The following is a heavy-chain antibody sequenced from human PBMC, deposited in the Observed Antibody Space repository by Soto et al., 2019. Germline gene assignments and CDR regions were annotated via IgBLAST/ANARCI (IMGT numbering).Heavy chain of an antibody. CDR1: GYTFTSYG. J-gene: IGHJ4*02. CDR3: ARVGTWIQLWRYFDY. V-gene: IGHV1-18*01. Sequence: GASVKVSCKASGYTFTSYGISWVRQAPGQGREWMGWISAYHGNTNYAQKLQGRVTMTTDTSTSTAYMELRSLTSDDTAVYYCARVGTWIQLWRYFDYWGQGTLVTVSS. D-gene: IGHD5-18*01. CDR2: ISAYHGNT.